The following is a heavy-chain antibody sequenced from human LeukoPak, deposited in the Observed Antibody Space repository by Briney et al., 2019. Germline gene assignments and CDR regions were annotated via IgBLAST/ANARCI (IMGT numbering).Heavy chain of an antibody. CDR2: ISYDGSGQ. CDR3: ARDKYGADFDS. Sequence: GGSLRLSCAASGFTFSSYAMHWVRQAPGKGLEWVALISYDGSGQYYTESVKGRFTISRDNAKNSLYLQMNSLRVEDTAVYYCARDKYGADFDSWGQGTLVTVSS. V-gene: IGHV3-30-3*01. CDR1: GFTFSSYA. D-gene: IGHD4-17*01. J-gene: IGHJ4*02.